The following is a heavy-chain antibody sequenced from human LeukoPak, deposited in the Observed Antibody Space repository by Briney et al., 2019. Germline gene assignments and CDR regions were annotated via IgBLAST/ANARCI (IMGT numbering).Heavy chain of an antibody. J-gene: IGHJ4*02. CDR2: SSPIFVTA. CDR3: ARSALWFGELLSPYFDY. CDR1: GGTFSSYA. V-gene: IGHV1-69*06. Sequence: SVKVSCKASGGTFSSYAISWVRQAPGQGLEWMGGSSPIFVTANYAQKFQGRVTITADKSTSTAYMELSSLRSEDTAVYYCARSALWFGELLSPYFDYWGQGTLVTVSS. D-gene: IGHD3-10*01.